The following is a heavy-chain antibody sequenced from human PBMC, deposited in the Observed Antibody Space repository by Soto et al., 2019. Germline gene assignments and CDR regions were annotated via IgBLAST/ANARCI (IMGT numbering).Heavy chain of an antibody. CDR2: ISSNGVGT. D-gene: IGHD6-6*01. CDR1: GFTLSGYA. V-gene: IGHV3-64*01. CDR3: ARRARPGFYYMDV. J-gene: IGHJ6*03. Sequence: EVQLAESGGGLAQPGGSLRLSRAASGFTLSGYAMDWVRQAPGKGLEYVSGISSNGVGTYYANSVQGRFTISRDNSKNTVYLQMGSLRPEDMAVYYCARRARPGFYYMDVWGKGTTVTVSS.